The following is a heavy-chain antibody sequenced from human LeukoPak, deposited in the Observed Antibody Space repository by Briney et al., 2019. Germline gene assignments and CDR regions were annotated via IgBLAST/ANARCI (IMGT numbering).Heavy chain of an antibody. CDR1: GLRFGSFW. V-gene: IGHV3-7*01. D-gene: IGHD5-24*01. J-gene: IGHJ4*02. CDR3: ARERDGRFFDY. Sequence: QSGGSLRLSCAVSGLRFGSFWMSWVRQAPGKGLEWVANINQDGSEKYFVDSVRGRFTISRDNSKNSLHLQMTTLRAEDTAVYYCARERDGRFFDYWGQGTLVTVSS. CDR2: INQDGSEK.